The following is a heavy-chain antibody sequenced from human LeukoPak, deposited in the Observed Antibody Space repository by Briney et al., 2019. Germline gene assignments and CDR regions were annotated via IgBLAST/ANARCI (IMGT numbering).Heavy chain of an antibody. D-gene: IGHD3-22*01. V-gene: IGHV5-51*01. CDR2: IYPGDSDT. CDR1: GYSFTSYW. Sequence: GESLKISCKGSGYSFTSYWIGWVRQMPGKGLEWMGIIYPGDSDTRYSPSFQGQVTISADESISTAYLQWSSLKASDTAMYYCARTYYYDSSGYSAFDYWGQGTLVTVSS. J-gene: IGHJ4*02. CDR3: ARTYYYDSSGYSAFDY.